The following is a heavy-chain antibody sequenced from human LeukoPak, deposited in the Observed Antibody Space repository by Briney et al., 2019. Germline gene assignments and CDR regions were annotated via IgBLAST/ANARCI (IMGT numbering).Heavy chain of an antibody. D-gene: IGHD1-1*01. V-gene: IGHV4-59*08. CDR1: GGSMSPFY. CDR2: IYYSGGT. J-gene: IGHJ3*02. CDR3: AVNSTKHTFDI. Sequence: SETLSLTCTVSGGSMSPFYWSWIPQSPGKGLEWIGSIYYSGGTNYNPSLKSRVTISVDTSKNQFSLELSSVTAADRAVYYCAVNSTKHTFDIWGQGTMVTVSS.